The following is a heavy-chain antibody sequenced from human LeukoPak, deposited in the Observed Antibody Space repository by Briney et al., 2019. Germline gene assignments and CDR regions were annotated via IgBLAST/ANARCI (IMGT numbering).Heavy chain of an antibody. D-gene: IGHD5-18*01. V-gene: IGHV3-21*01. CDR3: ARDSAAMADY. Sequence: GGSLRLSCAASGFTFSSYSMNWVRQAPGKGLEWASSISSSSSYIYYADSVKGRFTISRDNAKNSLYLQINSLRAEDTAVYYCARDSAAMADYWGQGTLVTVSS. J-gene: IGHJ4*02. CDR1: GFTFSSYS. CDR2: ISSSSSYI.